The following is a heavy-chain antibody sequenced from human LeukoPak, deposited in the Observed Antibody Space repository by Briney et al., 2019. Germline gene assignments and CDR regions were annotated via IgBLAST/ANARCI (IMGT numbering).Heavy chain of an antibody. Sequence: ASVKVSCKTSGYSFTCYYIHWVRQAPGQGLEWMGWINPHSGDTTYAQKFQGRVTMTRDTSISTAYMELSRLRSDDTAMYFCARTNGGYEYNWGQGTLVTVSS. CDR2: INPHSGDT. CDR3: ARTNGGYEYN. V-gene: IGHV1-2*02. J-gene: IGHJ4*02. CDR1: GYSFTCYY. D-gene: IGHD5-12*01.